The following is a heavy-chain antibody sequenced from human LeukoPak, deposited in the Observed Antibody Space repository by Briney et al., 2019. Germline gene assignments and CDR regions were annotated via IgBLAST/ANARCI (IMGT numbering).Heavy chain of an antibody. J-gene: IGHJ3*02. V-gene: IGHV3-21*01. CDR1: GFTFSSYS. CDR2: ISSSSSYI. Sequence: GGSLRLSCAASGFTFSSYSRNWVRQAPGKGLEWVSSISSSSSYIYYADSVKGRFTISRDNAKNSLYLQMNSLRAEDTAVYYCARVTWEDDAFDIWGQGTMVTVSS. D-gene: IGHD1-26*01. CDR3: ARVTWEDDAFDI.